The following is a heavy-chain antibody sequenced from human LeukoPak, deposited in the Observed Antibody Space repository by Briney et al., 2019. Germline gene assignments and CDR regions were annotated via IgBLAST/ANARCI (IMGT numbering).Heavy chain of an antibody. CDR2: ITGSGGGT. CDR3: AKRGNPQPRLHYFDH. Sequence: PGGSLRLSCAASGFTFSTYAMSWVRQAPGKGLEWISTITGSGGGTYYTDSVKGRFTISRDNSQNTLYVQTSSLRAEDTAIYYCAKRGNPQPRLHYFDHWGQGTLVTVSS. D-gene: IGHD2-21*01. CDR1: GFTFSTYA. J-gene: IGHJ4*02. V-gene: IGHV3-23*01.